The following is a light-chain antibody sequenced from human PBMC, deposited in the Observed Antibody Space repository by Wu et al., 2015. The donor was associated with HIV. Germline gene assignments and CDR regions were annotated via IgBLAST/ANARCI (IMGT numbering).Light chain of an antibody. CDR3: QQYNSWPLT. V-gene: IGKV3D-15*01. Sequence: EIVLTQSPDTLSVSVGERVTLSCRASQTIGSGYLAWYQLKPGQAPRLVIHETSVRAAGIPDRFGGSGSGTDFTLTISSIQSEDFAVYYCQQYNSWPLTFGGGTKVEIK. CDR1: QTIGSGY. J-gene: IGKJ4*01. CDR2: ETS.